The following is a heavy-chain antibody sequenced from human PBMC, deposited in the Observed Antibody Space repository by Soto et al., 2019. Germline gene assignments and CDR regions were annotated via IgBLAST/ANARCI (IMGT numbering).Heavy chain of an antibody. CDR2: IYYSGST. CDR3: ARDIPAARSYYYGMDV. V-gene: IGHV4-31*03. CDR1: GGSISSGGYY. D-gene: IGHD2-2*01. Sequence: QVQLQESGPGLVKPSQTLSLPCTVSGGSISSGGYYWSWFRQHPGKGLEWIVYIYYSGSTYYDPSLKRRFNISVDTSQNQFSLKLSSVTAADTAVYYCARDIPAARSYYYGMDVWGQGNTVTVSS. J-gene: IGHJ6*02.